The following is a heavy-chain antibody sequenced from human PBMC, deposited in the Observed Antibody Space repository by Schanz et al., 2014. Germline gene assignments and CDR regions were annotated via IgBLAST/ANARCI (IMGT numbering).Heavy chain of an antibody. J-gene: IGHJ4*02. CDR2: MNPNSGNP. CDR3: ARGRTFDY. V-gene: IGHV1-8*01. Sequence: QVQLIQSGAEVKKPGASVKVSCTASGYTFTSYDINWVRQAPGQGLEWLGWMNPNSGNPGFAQKFRGRVTMTRNTSMSTAYIDLRILTSEDTSVYYCARGRTFDYWGQGTLVTVSS. CDR1: GYTFTSYD.